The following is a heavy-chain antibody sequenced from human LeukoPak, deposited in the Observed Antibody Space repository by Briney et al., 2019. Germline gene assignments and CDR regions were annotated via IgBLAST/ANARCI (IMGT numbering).Heavy chain of an antibody. D-gene: IGHD6-19*01. CDR2: ISSSSSNI. CDR1: GFDFSTYS. CDR3: AGVGRSGWTVDY. V-gene: IGHV3-48*04. Sequence: GGFLRLSCAASGFDFSTYSIDWVRQAPGKGLEWVSYISSSSSNIYHADSVKGRFTISRDNAKNSLHLQMNSLRAEDTAVYYCAGVGRSGWTVDYWGQGTLVTVSS. J-gene: IGHJ4*02.